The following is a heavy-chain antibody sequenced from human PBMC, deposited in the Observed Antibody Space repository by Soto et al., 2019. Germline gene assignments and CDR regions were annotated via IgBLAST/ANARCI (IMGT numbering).Heavy chain of an antibody. V-gene: IGHV3-15*07. J-gene: IGHJ4*02. CDR1: GFTFSKAW. CDR2: IKSKTNGGTT. D-gene: IGHD1-1*01. CDR3: ATDAHSATVPGYFDY. Sequence: PGGSLRLSCAASGFTFSKAWINWVRQAPGKGLEWVGRIKSKTNGGTTDFAAHVRDRFAISRDDSKNIVYLQMNSLRIEDTAVYFCATDAHSATVPGYFDYWGQGTQVTVSS.